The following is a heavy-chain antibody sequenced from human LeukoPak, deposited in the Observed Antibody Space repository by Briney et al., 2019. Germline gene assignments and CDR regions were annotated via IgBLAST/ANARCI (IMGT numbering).Heavy chain of an antibody. CDR3: ARHDSSWIDY. V-gene: IGHV4-39*01. Sequence: SETLPLTCTVSGGSIISSSYYWGWIRQPPGKGLEWIGNIYSNGNTYYDPSLKSRVTIFVDTSKNQFSLKLTSVTAADTAVYYCARHDSSWIDYWGQGTLVTVAS. D-gene: IGHD6-13*01. CDR1: GGSIISSSYY. J-gene: IGHJ4*02. CDR2: IYSNGNT.